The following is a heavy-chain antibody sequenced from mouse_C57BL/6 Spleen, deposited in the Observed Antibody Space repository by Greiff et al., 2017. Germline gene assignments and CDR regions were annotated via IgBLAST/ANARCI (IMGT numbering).Heavy chain of an antibody. CDR3: ARGDYGSSHAMDD. D-gene: IGHD1-1*01. CDR1: GYTFTSYW. J-gene: IGHJ4*01. V-gene: IGHV1-69*01. CDR2: IDPSDSYT. Sequence: QVQLQQPGAELVMPGASVKLSCKASGYTFTSYWMHWVKQRPGQGLEWIGEIDPSDSYTNYNQKFKGKSTLTVDKSSSTAYMQLSSLTSEDSAVYYCARGDYGSSHAMDDWGQGTSVTVSS.